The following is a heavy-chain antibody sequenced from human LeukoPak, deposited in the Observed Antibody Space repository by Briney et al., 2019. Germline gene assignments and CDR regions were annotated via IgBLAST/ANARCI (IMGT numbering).Heavy chain of an antibody. Sequence: PSETLSLTCSVSGGSISSYYWSWIRQPPGKGLEWIGYFYYSGSSNYNPSLKSRATISGDTSKNQFSLKMSSVTAADTAIYYCARVSPAAGAFDIWGRGTMVTVSA. V-gene: IGHV4-59*01. D-gene: IGHD6-13*01. CDR3: ARVSPAAGAFDI. CDR1: GGSISSYY. CDR2: FYYSGSS. J-gene: IGHJ3*02.